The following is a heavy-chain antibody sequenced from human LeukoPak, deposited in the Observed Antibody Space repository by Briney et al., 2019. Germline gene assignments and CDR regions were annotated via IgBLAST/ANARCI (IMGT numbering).Heavy chain of an antibody. CDR2: ISYDGSNK. J-gene: IGHJ4*02. D-gene: IGHD5-24*01. CDR3: ARPISRRLQLPDY. CDR1: GFTFSSYA. Sequence: GRSLRLSCAASGFTFSSYAMHWVRQAPGKGLEWVAVISYDGSNKYYADSVKGRFTISRDNSKNTLYLQMNSLRAEDTAVYYCARPISRRLQLPDYWGQGTLVTVSS. V-gene: IGHV3-30-3*01.